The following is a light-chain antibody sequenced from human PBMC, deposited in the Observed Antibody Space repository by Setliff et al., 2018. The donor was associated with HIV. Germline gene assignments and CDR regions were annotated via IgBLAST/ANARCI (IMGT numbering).Light chain of an antibody. CDR3: SSYRSGNTLV. J-gene: IGLJ1*01. Sequence: SALTQPASVSGSPGQSITISCTGTSSDVGGYKYVYWYQQHPGKAPKLMIYEVSNRPSGISNRFPGSKSGNTASLTISGLQAEDEADYYCSSYRSGNTLVFGTGTKVTVL. CDR1: SSDVGGYKY. V-gene: IGLV2-14*01. CDR2: EVS.